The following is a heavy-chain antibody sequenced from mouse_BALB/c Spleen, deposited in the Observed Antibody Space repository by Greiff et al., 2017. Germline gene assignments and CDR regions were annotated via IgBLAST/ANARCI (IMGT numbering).Heavy chain of an antibody. V-gene: IGHV2-9-2*01. CDR3: VRGAAWFAY. J-gene: IGHJ3*01. CDR1: GFSLTSYD. Sequence: VKLQESGPGLVAPSQSLSITCTVSGFSLTSYDISWIRQPPGKGLEWLGVIWTGGGTNYNSAFMSRLSISKDNSKSQVFLKMNSLQTDDTAIYYCVRGAAWFAYWGQGTLVTVSA. CDR2: IWTGGGT.